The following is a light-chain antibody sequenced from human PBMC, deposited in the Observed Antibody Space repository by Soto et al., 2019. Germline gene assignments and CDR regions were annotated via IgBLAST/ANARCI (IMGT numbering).Light chain of an antibody. CDR2: GSF. J-gene: IGKJ1*01. V-gene: IGKV3-20*01. Sequence: EIVFTQSPATLSLSPGERATLSGRTSQSVSSIYLAWYQKKPDQAPRLLIYGSFTRATGIQDRFSGSGSGTHFTLAIKRLEPEDVAVYYCNQFQNSPWTFGQGTKVDIK. CDR3: NQFQNSPWT. CDR1: QSVSSIY.